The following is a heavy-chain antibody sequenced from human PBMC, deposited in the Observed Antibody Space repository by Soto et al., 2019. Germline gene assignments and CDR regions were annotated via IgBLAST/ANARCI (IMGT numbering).Heavy chain of an antibody. V-gene: IGHV4-59*08. D-gene: IGHD3-16*01. CDR2: IHYSGST. CDR1: GASMNIYY. CDR3: ARHNGPLYVGYYYDMDV. J-gene: IGHJ6*02. Sequence: PSETLSLTFTVSGASMNIYYWSWIRQPPGKGLEWIGIIHYSGSTYYNPSLKSRVTISVDTSKNQLSLKLSSVTAADTAVYYCARHNGPLYVGYYYDMDVWGQGTTVTVSS.